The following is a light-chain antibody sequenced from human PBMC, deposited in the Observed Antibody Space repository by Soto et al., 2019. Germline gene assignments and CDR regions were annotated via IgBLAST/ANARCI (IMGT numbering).Light chain of an antibody. CDR2: VND. CDR3: AAWDGSLSGHV. Sequence: QSMLTQPPSVSGTLGQGVTISCSGSTSNIGENTVGWFQQLPGTAPKVLIYVNDKRPSGVPDRFSGSKSGTSAYLAISGLQSEDEADYYCAAWDGSLSGHVFGAGTKVTVL. V-gene: IGLV1-44*01. J-gene: IGLJ1*01. CDR1: TSNIGENT.